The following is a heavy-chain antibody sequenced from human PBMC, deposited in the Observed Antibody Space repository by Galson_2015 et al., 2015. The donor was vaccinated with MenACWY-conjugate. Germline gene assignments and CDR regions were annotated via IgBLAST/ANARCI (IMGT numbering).Heavy chain of an antibody. CDR2: ISDSGIT. D-gene: IGHD6-6*01. CDR3: ARRPSSHYGMDV. V-gene: IGHV4-59*08. CDR1: GGSISSYF. J-gene: IGHJ6*02. Sequence: ETLTRTCSDSGGSISSYFWSWIRQPPGKGLEWIGYISDSGITNYNPSLKSRVTISVDPSKNHFSLKLISVTAADPAVYYCARRPSSHYGMDVWGQGTTVTVSS.